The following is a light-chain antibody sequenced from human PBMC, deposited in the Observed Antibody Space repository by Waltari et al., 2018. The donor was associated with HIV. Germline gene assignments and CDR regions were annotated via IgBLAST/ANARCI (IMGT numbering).Light chain of an antibody. CDR2: GNS. CDR1: SSNIGAGYD. Sequence: QSVLTQPPSVSGAPGQRVTISCTGSSSNIGAGYDVHWYQQLPGTAPKPPIYGNSNRPSGVPDRFSGSKSGTSASLAITGLQAEDEADYYCQSYDSSLSGSAVVFGGGTKLTVL. CDR3: QSYDSSLSGSAVV. V-gene: IGLV1-40*01. J-gene: IGLJ2*01.